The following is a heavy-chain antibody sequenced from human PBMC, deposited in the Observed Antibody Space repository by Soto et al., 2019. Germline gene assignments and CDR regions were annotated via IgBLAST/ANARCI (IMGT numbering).Heavy chain of an antibody. V-gene: IGHV3-48*02. CDR1: GFTFSSYS. Sequence: PGGSLRLSCAASGFTFSSYSMNWVRQAPGKGLEWVSYISSSSSTIYYADSVKGRFTISRDNAKNSLYLQMNSLREEDTAVYYCARDRHIAVVTAMGYYGMDVWGQGNTVTVSS. D-gene: IGHD2-21*02. J-gene: IGHJ6*02. CDR2: ISSSSSTI. CDR3: ARDRHIAVVTAMGYYGMDV.